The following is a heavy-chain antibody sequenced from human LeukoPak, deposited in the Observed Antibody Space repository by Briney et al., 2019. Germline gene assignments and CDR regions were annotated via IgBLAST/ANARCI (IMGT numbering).Heavy chain of an antibody. CDR1: GYNFFSYW. V-gene: IGHV5-51*01. J-gene: IGHJ4*02. CDR3: ARRHNYGSESYSFFDL. Sequence: GESLKISCKGSGYNFFSYWIAWVRQMPGKGLEWMGIIYPGDSDTRYSPSFEGQVTISADRTTTTAYLQWSSLEASDTAIYYCARRHNYGSESYSFFDLWGQGTLVTVSP. CDR2: IYPGDSDT. D-gene: IGHD3-10*01.